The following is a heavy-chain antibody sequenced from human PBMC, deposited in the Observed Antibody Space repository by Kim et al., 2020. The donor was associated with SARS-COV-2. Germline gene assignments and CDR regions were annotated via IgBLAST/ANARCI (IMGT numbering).Heavy chain of an antibody. CDR2: INCDGSTT. D-gene: IGHD1-7*01. CDR3: TTTATTRPYYLTY. CDR1: GFTFSSYW. J-gene: IGHJ4*01. Sequence: GGSLRLSCAASGFTFSSYWIHWVRQTPGKGLVWVSGINCDGSTTNYADSVKGRFTISRDNSKNTLYLQMNSLRAEDTAVYYCTTTATTRPYYLTYWC. V-gene: IGHV3-74*01.